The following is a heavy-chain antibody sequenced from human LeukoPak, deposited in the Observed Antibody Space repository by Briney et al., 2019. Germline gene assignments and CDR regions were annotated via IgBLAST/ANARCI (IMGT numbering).Heavy chain of an antibody. CDR3: ARVADYYDSSGYHAFDI. CDR1: GGSISSGDYY. V-gene: IGHV4-30-4*01. J-gene: IGHJ3*02. Sequence: SETLSLTCTVSGGSISSGDYYWSWIRQPPGKGLEWIGYIYYSGSTYYNPSLKSRVTISVDTSKNQFSLKLSSVTAADTAVYYCARVADYYDSSGYHAFDIWGQGTTVTVSS. CDR2: IYYSGST. D-gene: IGHD3-22*01.